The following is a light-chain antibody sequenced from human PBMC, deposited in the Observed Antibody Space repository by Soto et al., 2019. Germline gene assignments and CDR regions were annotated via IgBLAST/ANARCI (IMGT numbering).Light chain of an antibody. CDR1: SRDVGGYNY. V-gene: IGLV2-14*01. J-gene: IGLJ1*01. Sequence: QSALTQPASVSGSPGQSITISCTGTSRDVGGYNYVSWYQQQPGKAPELMIHDVSNRPSGVSNRFSGSKSGNTASLTISGLQAEDEAEYYCISYTSSSLYVFGTGTKVTVL. CDR3: ISYTSSSLYV. CDR2: DVS.